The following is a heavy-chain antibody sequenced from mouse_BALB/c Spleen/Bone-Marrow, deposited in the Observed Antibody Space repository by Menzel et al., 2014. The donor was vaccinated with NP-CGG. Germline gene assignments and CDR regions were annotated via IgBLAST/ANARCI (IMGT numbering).Heavy chain of an antibody. CDR2: IYPGSGST. V-gene: IGHV1S22*01. D-gene: IGHD1-2*01. CDR3: TRYYGYYAMDY. Sequence: LQQFGSELVRPGASVKLSCKASGYTFTSYWMHWVKQRPGQGLEWIGNIYPGSGSTNYDEKFKSKATLTVDTSSSTAYMQLSSLTSEDSAVYYCTRYYGYYAMDYWGQGTSVTVSS. CDR1: GYTFTSYW. J-gene: IGHJ4*01.